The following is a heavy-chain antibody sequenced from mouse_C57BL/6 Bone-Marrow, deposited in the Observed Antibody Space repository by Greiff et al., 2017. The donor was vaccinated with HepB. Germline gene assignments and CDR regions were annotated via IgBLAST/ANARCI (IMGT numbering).Heavy chain of an antibody. Sequence: EVMLVESGGGLVQPGGSLKLSCAASGFTFSDYYMYWVRQTPEKRLEWVAYISNGGGSTYYPDTVKGRFTISRDNAKNTLYLQMSRLKSEDTAMYYCARHKVVEGYFDVWGTGTTVTVSS. V-gene: IGHV5-12*01. CDR3: ARHKVVEGYFDV. D-gene: IGHD1-1*01. CDR1: GFTFSDYY. J-gene: IGHJ1*03. CDR2: ISNGGGST.